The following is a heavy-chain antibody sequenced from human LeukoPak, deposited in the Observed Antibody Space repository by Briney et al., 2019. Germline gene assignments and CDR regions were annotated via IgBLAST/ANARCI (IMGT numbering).Heavy chain of an antibody. CDR3: ARNGYSSSWPFDY. D-gene: IGHD6-13*01. Sequence: GGSLRLSCAASGFTVSSNYMSWVRQAPGKGLEWVSVIYSGGSTYYADSVKGRFTISRDNSKSTLYLQMNSLRAEDTAVYYCARNGYSSSWPFDYWGQGTLVTVSS. J-gene: IGHJ4*02. CDR1: GFTVSSNY. CDR2: IYSGGST. V-gene: IGHV3-53*01.